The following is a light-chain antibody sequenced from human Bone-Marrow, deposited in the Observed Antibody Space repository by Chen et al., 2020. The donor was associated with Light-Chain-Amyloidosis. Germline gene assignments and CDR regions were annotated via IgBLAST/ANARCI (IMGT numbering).Light chain of an antibody. CDR2: EST. V-gene: IGLV2-23*03. J-gene: IGLJ2*01. CDR3: CSYAPTPPFLL. CDR1: SSHVGSYNL. Sequence: QSALTQPASVSGSPGQWITISCTGPSSHVGSYNLVSWYQHTPGKAPKLIIYESTKRPSGISERCSGSEAGNTASLTISGLQAEDGSDYCGCSYAPTPPFLLFGGWTKLPGL.